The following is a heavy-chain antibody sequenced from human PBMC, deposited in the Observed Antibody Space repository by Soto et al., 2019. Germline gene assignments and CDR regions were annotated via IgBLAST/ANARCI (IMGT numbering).Heavy chain of an antibody. CDR2: IYYSGST. D-gene: IGHD6-19*01. V-gene: IGHV4-39*01. Sequence: QLQLQESGPGLVKPSETLSLTCTVSGGSISSSSYYWGWIRQPPGKGLEWIGSIYYSGSTYYNPSPKSRVTTSLDTPNTQSSLKRSSVTAADTAVYYCARLAVAGSSRFDPWGQGTLVTVSS. CDR3: ARLAVAGSSRFDP. J-gene: IGHJ5*02. CDR1: GGSISSSSYY.